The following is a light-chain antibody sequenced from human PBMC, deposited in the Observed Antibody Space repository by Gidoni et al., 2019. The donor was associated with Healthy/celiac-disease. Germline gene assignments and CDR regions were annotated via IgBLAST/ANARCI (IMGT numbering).Light chain of an antibody. V-gene: IGKV2-28*01. CDR2: LGS. CDR3: MRALQTRST. J-gene: IGKJ2*02. Sequence: DIVMTGSRLSLRGPPGVPASISCRSSQSLLYSNGYNYLDWYLQKPGQSPQLLIYLGSNRASGVPDRLSGSGSGTDFTLKISRVEAKYVRVCYDMRALQTRSTFGQGTKLEIK. CDR1: QSLLYSNGYNY.